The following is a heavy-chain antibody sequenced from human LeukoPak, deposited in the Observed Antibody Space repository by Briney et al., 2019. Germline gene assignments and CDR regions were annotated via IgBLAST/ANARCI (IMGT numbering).Heavy chain of an antibody. Sequence: SETLSLTCTVSGGSISSYYCSWIRQPPGKGLEWIGYIYYSGSTNYNPSLKSRVTISVDTSKNQFSLKLSCVTAADTAVYYCASSMVRGSDYWGQGTLVTVSS. D-gene: IGHD3-10*01. CDR2: IYYSGST. CDR1: GGSISSYY. J-gene: IGHJ4*02. V-gene: IGHV4-59*08. CDR3: ASSMVRGSDY.